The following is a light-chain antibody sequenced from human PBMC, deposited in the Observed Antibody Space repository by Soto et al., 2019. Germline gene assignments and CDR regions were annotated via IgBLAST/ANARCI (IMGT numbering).Light chain of an antibody. CDR3: SSYTSSSTVV. J-gene: IGLJ2*01. CDR2: DVS. V-gene: IGLV2-14*01. CDR1: SSDVGGYNY. Sequence: QSVLTQPASVSGSPGQSITISCTGTSSDVGGYNYVSWYQQHTGKAPKLMIYDVSNRPSGVSNRFSGSKSGNTASLTISELQAEDEADYYCSSYTSSSTVVFGGGTKVTVL.